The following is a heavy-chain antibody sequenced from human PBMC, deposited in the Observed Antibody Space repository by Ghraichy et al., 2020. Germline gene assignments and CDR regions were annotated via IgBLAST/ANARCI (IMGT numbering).Heavy chain of an antibody. J-gene: IGHJ5*02. V-gene: IGHV3-74*01. CDR2: INGDGSRT. CDR1: GFTFSAYW. Sequence: GSLRLSCAASGFTFSAYWMFWVRQAPGKGLVWVSRINGDGSRTNYADSVKGRFTISRDNAENTLYLQMNSLRAEDTAVYYCARDPRNLGLDPWGQGTLVTVSS. CDR3: ARDPRNLGLDP.